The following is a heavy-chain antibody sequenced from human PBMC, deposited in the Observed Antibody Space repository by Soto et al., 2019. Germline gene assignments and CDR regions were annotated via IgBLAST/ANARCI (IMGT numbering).Heavy chain of an antibody. CDR2: ISGSGVLT. V-gene: IGHV3-23*01. D-gene: IGHD3-16*01. CDR3: AKGGYYSVFDI. Sequence: GGSLRLSCAASGLTFSSYAMSWVRQTPGQGLEWVSGISGSGVLTYYADSVKGRFTISRDNSNNTLSLQVHSLRVEDTAVYFCAKGGYYSVFDIWGQGTMVTVSS. J-gene: IGHJ3*02. CDR1: GLTFSSYA.